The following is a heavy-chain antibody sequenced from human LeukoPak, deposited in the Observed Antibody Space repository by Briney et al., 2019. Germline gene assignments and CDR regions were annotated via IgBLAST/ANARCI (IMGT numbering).Heavy chain of an antibody. CDR3: ATRVGGPEGY. J-gene: IGHJ4*02. CDR1: GFTFSIYA. V-gene: IGHV3-23*01. CDR2: ISGSGGST. Sequence: GGSLRLSCAASGFTFSIYAMSWVRQAPGKGLEWVSAISGSGGSTYYADSVKGRFTISRDNSKNTLLLQMNSLRPEDTAVYYCATRVGGPEGYWGQGTLVTVSS. D-gene: IGHD3-3*01.